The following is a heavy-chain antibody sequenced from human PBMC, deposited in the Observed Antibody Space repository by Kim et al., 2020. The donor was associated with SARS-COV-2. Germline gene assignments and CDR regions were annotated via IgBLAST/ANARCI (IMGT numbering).Heavy chain of an antibody. D-gene: IGHD5-12*01. CDR2: IIPIFGTA. V-gene: IGHV1-69*06. CDR1: RGTFSSYA. CDR3: AGSEGYDYPPPEP. J-gene: IGHJ5*02. Sequence: SVKVSCKASRGTFSSYAISWVRQAPGQGLEWMGGIIPIFGTANYGQQFQGRVTITADKSTGTAYMELSRPRSEDTAVYYCAGSEGYDYPPPEPWGRGPL.